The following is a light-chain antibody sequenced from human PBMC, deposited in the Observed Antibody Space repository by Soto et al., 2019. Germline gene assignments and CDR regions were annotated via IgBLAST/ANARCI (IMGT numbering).Light chain of an antibody. CDR2: GAS. CDR3: LQDYSYPFT. V-gene: IGKV1-6*01. J-gene: IGKJ2*01. Sequence: IQMTQSPSSLSASIGDTVPIPCRASQDIRKDLAWYQQKPGKAPQILNYGASTLQSGVASRFRGSGSGTDFTLTISRLQPEDSAGYYCLQDYSYPFTFGQGTKVDIK. CDR1: QDIRKD.